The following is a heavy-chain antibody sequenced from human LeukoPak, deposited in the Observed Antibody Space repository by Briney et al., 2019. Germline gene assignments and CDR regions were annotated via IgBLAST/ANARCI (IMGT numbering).Heavy chain of an antibody. CDR2: IRSKANNYAT. Sequence: PGGSLRLSCEASGFTFSGSAMHWVRQASGKGLEWVGRIRSKANNYATEYAASVKGRFTISRDDSKNTAYLQMNSLKTEDAAVYYCTSYLTEYCSGGNCYSDVWGKGTTVTISS. CDR3: TSYLTEYCSGGNCYSDV. J-gene: IGHJ6*04. D-gene: IGHD2-15*01. V-gene: IGHV3-73*01. CDR1: GFTFSGSA.